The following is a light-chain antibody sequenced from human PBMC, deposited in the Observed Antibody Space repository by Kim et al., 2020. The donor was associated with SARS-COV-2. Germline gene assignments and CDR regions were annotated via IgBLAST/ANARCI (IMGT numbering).Light chain of an antibody. CDR3: MQHLQTPYT. CDR1: QSLLHSNGYNF. Sequence: EAAASYCRSSQSLLHSNGYNFLDWYLQKPGQSPKLLIYLGSNRASGVPDRFSGSGSGTDFTLEISRVEAEDAGVYYCMQHLQTPYTFGQGTKLEI. V-gene: IGKV2-28*01. J-gene: IGKJ2*01. CDR2: LGS.